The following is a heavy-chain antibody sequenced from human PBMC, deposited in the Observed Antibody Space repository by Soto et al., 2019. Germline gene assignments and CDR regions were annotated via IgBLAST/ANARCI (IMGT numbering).Heavy chain of an antibody. CDR3: ARELATVNFDAFDI. CDR1: GFTLSSYS. V-gene: IGHV3-21*01. J-gene: IGHJ3*02. CDR2: ISSSSSYI. D-gene: IGHD4-17*01. Sequence: TGGSLRLSCAASGFTLSSYSMNWVRQAPGKGLEWVSSISSSSSYIYYADSVKGRFTISRDNAKNSLYLQMNSLRAEDTAVYYCARELATVNFDAFDIWGQGTMVTVSS.